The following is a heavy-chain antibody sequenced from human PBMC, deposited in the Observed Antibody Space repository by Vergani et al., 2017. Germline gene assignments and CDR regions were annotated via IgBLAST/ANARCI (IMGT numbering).Heavy chain of an antibody. CDR1: GFTFSNLW. Sequence: EVQLVASGGGLVQRGGSLRLFCEVCGFTFSNLWMTWVRQAPGKGLEWGANKKYDGRKKNYVDSVKGRFTISRDNSKDSLYLQMNNLRFEDTAVYFCAKSPHRYSYGGYISQFDPWGQGTLVTVSS. CDR3: AKSPHRYSYGGYISQFDP. CDR2: KKYDGRKK. J-gene: IGHJ5*02. V-gene: IGHV3-7*01. D-gene: IGHD5-18*01.